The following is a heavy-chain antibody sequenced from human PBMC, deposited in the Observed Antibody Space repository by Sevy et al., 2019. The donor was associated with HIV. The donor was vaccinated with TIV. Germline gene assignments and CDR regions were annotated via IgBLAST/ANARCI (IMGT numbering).Heavy chain of an antibody. V-gene: IGHV6-1*01. CDR1: GDSVSSNSAA. CDR3: ARDDEVYDSSGYYGRWFDP. CDR2: TYYRSKWYN. Sequence: SQTLSLTYAISGDSVSSNSAAWNWIRQSPSRGLEWLGRTYYRSKWYNDYAVSVKSRITINPDTSKNQFSLQLNSVTPEDTAVYYCARDDEVYDSSGYYGRWFDPWGQGTLVTVSS. J-gene: IGHJ5*02. D-gene: IGHD3-22*01.